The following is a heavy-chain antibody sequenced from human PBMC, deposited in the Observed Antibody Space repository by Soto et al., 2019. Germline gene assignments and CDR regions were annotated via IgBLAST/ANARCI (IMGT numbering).Heavy chain of an antibody. CDR1: GYTFTSYA. J-gene: IGHJ6*02. CDR3: ARGLPNGDYVRDYGMDV. D-gene: IGHD3-16*01. Sequence: QVQLVQSRAEEKKPGATVKDSCKATGYTFTSYAMHWVRQGPGQRLEWMGWINAGNGNTKYSQKFKCRVTINRDTSASTAYMELSSLRSEDTAVYYCARGLPNGDYVRDYGMDVWGQGTTVTVSS. V-gene: IGHV1-3*05. CDR2: INAGNGNT.